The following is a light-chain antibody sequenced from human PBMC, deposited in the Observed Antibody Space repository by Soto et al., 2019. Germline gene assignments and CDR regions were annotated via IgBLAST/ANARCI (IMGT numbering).Light chain of an antibody. J-gene: IGKJ1*01. CDR3: QQYQSYSRT. CDR1: QTISSW. V-gene: IGKV1-5*03. Sequence: DIQMTQSPSTLSGSVGDRVTITCRASQTISSWLAWYQQKPGKAPKLLIYKASTLKSGVPSRFSGSGSGTEFTLTISSLKPDDFATYYCQQYQSYSRTFGQGTKV. CDR2: KAS.